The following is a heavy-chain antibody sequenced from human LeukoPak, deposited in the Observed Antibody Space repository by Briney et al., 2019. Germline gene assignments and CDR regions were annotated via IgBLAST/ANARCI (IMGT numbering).Heavy chain of an antibody. Sequence: ASVKVSCKASGYTFTGYYMHWVRQAPGQGLEWMGWINPNSGGTNYAQKFQGRVTMTRDTSISTAYMELSRPRSDDTAVYYCARSDYGSGSYRFDYWGQGTLVTVSS. CDR1: GYTFTGYY. CDR3: ARSDYGSGSYRFDY. CDR2: INPNSGGT. D-gene: IGHD3-10*01. J-gene: IGHJ4*02. V-gene: IGHV1-2*02.